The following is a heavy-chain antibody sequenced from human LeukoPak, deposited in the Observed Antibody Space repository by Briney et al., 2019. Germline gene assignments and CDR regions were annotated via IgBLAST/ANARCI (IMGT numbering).Heavy chain of an antibody. CDR3: AVNMIRGVIDY. Sequence: PGGSLRLSCAASGFTFSDHYMDWVRQAPGKGREWVSRSRNKANSYSTEYAASVKGRFAISRDDSKTSLYLQMNSLKTEDTAVYYCAVNMIRGVIDYWGQGTLVTVSS. D-gene: IGHD3-10*01. CDR1: GFTFSDHY. J-gene: IGHJ4*02. V-gene: IGHV3-72*01. CDR2: SRNKANSYST.